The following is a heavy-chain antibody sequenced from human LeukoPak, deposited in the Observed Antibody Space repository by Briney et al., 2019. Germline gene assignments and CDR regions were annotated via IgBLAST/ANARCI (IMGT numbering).Heavy chain of an antibody. D-gene: IGHD3-16*01. CDR2: ISAYNGNT. CDR1: GYTFISYD. CDR3: ARFYTSGYYDYVWGSYRYDAFDI. V-gene: IGHV1-18*01. J-gene: IGHJ3*02. Sequence: ASVKVSCKASGYTFISYDISWVRQAPGQGLEWMGWISAYNGNTNYAQKLQGRVTMTTDTSTSTAYMELRSPRSDDTAVYYCARFYTSGYYDYVWGSYRYDAFDIWGQGTMVTVSS.